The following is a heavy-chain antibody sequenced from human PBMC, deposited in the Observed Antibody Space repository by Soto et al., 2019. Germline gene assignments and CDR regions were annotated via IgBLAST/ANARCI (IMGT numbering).Heavy chain of an antibody. CDR1: GVSLRGYY. J-gene: IGHJ4*02. V-gene: IGHV4-34*02. D-gene: IGHD1-1*01. Sequence: QVQLQQWGAGRLKPSDTLSLTCAVSGVSLRGYYWAWIRQSPGKGLQWIGDINHSGDTNYDPSLKSRVTISLDTSKSQCSLRLTSVTAADSAMYCCTRTRAWTPPSADWGPGTLVTVSS. CDR3: TRTRAWTPPSAD. CDR2: INHSGDT.